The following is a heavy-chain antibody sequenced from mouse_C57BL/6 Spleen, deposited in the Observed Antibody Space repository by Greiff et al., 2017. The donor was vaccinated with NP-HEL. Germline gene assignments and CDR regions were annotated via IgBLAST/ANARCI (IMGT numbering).Heavy chain of an antibody. V-gene: IGHV1-5*01. Sequence: VQLQQSGTVLARPGASVKMSCKTSGYTFTSYWMHWVKQRPGQGLEWIGAIYPGNSDTSYNQKFKGKAKLTAVTSASTAYMELSSLTNEDSAVYYWTKGDYDYDGGGVFDYWGQGTTLTVSS. CDR1: GYTFTSYW. CDR2: IYPGNSDT. CDR3: TKGDYDYDGGGVFDY. D-gene: IGHD2-4*01. J-gene: IGHJ2*01.